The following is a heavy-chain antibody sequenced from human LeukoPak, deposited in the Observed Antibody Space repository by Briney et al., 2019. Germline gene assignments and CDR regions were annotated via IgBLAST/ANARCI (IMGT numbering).Heavy chain of an antibody. J-gene: IGHJ4*02. V-gene: IGHV3-21*01. Sequence: GGSLRLSCAASGFTFSSYSMNWVRQAPGKGLEWVSSISSSSSYIYYADSVKGRFTISRDNSKNTLYLQMNSLRDEDTAVYYCAKGGNRWENPDYWGQGTLVTVSS. CDR3: AKGGNRWENPDY. CDR1: GFTFSSYS. D-gene: IGHD1-26*01. CDR2: ISSSSSYI.